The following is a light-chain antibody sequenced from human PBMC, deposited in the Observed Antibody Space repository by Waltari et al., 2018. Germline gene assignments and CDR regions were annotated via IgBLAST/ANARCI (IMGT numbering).Light chain of an antibody. J-gene: IGKJ1*01. Sequence: IQMTQSPSALSASVGDTVTISCRASQSVGTYLAWYQPKPGKAPKLLISAASSLQSGVPWRFSGGGSGTDFTLTISSLQHEDFATYYCQQTFSGWTFGQGTQVEI. V-gene: IGKV1-39*01. CDR3: QQTFSGWT. CDR2: AAS. CDR1: QSVGTY.